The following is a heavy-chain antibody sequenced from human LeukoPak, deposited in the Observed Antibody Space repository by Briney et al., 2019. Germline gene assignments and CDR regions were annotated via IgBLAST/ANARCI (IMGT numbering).Heavy chain of an antibody. D-gene: IGHD3-16*01. Sequence: GGSLILSCTASGISIGDYAMSWFRQAPGKGLEWVSLIRSKAYGGTTEYAASVEGRFTISRDDSKSIAYLQMNSLKTEDTAVYYCTKSRFYDYVWGGSWGQGTLVTVSS. CDR2: IRSKAYGGTT. CDR1: GISIGDYA. V-gene: IGHV3-49*03. CDR3: TKSRFYDYVWGGS. J-gene: IGHJ5*02.